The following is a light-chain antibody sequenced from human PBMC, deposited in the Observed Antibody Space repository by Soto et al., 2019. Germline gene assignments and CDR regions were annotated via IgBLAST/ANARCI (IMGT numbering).Light chain of an antibody. J-gene: IGKJ5*01. V-gene: IGKV3-20*01. Sequence: EIVLTQSPDTLSLSPGERATLSCRASQSVISTYLAWYQQKPGQAPRLLISGASNRATGIPDKFSGSGSGTDFTLTISRLEPEDFAVYFCQQFGGSPITFGQGTRLEIK. CDR3: QQFGGSPIT. CDR1: QSVISTY. CDR2: GAS.